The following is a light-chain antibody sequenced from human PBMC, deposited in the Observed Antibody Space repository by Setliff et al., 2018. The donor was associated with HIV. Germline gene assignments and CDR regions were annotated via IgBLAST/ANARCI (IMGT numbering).Light chain of an antibody. CDR3: SSYTSSSTLGV. Sequence: QSVLTQPASVPGSPGQSITISCTGTSSDVGGYNYVSWYQQHPGKAPKLMIYEVSNRPSGVSNRFSGSKSGNTAPLTISGLQAEDEADYYCSSYTSSSTLGVFGTGTKVTVL. V-gene: IGLV2-14*01. J-gene: IGLJ1*01. CDR2: EVS. CDR1: SSDVGGYNY.